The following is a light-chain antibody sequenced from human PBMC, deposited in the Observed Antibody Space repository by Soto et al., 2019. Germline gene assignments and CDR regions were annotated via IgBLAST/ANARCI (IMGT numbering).Light chain of an antibody. Sequence: VLTQPPSASGTSGQRVTISCSGSSSNIGSNYVYWYQQLPGTAPKLLIYTNNQRPSGVPDRFSGSRSGTSASLAISGLRSEDEADYYCAAWDDSLSVYVFGTGTKVTVL. V-gene: IGLV1-47*01. CDR1: SSNIGSNY. CDR2: TNN. J-gene: IGLJ1*01. CDR3: AAWDDSLSVYV.